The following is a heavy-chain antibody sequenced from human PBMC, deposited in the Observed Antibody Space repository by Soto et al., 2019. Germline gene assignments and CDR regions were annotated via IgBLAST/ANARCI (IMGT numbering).Heavy chain of an antibody. CDR3: ARGPDRWGPVSVDYYYYMDV. V-gene: IGHV4-34*01. Sequence: PSETLSLTCAVYGGSFSGYYWSWIRQPPGKGLEWIGEINHSGSTNYNPSLKSRVTISVDTSKNQFSLKLSSVTAADTAVYYCARGPDRWGPVSVDYYYYMDVWGKGTTVTVSS. J-gene: IGHJ6*03. CDR1: GGSFSGYY. CDR2: INHSGST. D-gene: IGHD4-17*01.